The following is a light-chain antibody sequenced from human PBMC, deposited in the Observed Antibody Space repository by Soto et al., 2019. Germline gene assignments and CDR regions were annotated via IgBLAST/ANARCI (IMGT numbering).Light chain of an antibody. CDR1: QSISHF. J-gene: IGKJ1*01. V-gene: IGKV3-15*01. CDR3: QQYNNWPRT. Sequence: EIVLTQSPATLSLSPGERATLSCRASQSISHFLAWYQQRPGQAPRLLIHGATTRATGIPARFSGSGSGTEFTLTISSLQSEDFAVYYCQQYNNWPRTFGQGTKVDIK. CDR2: GAT.